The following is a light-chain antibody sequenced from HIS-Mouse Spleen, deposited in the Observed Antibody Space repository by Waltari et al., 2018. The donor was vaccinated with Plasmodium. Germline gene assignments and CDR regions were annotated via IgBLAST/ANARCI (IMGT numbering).Light chain of an antibody. J-gene: IGKJ1*01. CDR3: QHYYSFPRT. CDR1: QGVISY. Sequence: AIWMTQSPSLLSASTGDRVPITCRMSQGVISYLVWYQQKPGKAPELLIYAASTWQSGVPSSFSGSGSETDFTLTISCLQSEDLATYYCQHYYSFPRTFGQGTKVEIK. CDR2: AAS. V-gene: IGKV1D-8*02.